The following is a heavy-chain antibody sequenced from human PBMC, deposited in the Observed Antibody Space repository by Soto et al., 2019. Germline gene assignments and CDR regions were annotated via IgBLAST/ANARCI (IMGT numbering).Heavy chain of an antibody. V-gene: IGHV1-8*01. CDR3: TRGISDS. CDR2: MNPASGNT. D-gene: IGHD3-3*02. CDR1: GDTFNTND. J-gene: IGHJ4*02. Sequence: QVQLVQSGAEVKKPGDSVKVSCKASGDTFNTNDFNWVRQATGQGLEWMGWMNPASGNTGFAQKFQGRVSLTMDTSTSIDYMELSSLTSEDTAMYYCTRGISDSWGQGTLVTVSS.